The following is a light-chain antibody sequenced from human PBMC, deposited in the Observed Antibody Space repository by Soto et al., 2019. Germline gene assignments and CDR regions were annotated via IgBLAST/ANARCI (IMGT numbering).Light chain of an antibody. CDR1: QSVSSSY. CDR3: QQYGSSRWT. CDR2: AAS. Sequence: EIVLTHSPATLSLSPWERATLSSSASQSVSSSYLAWYQQKPGQAPRLLIYAASSRAAGIPDRFSGGGSGTDFTLTISRLEPEDSAVYFCQQYGSSRWTFGQGTKVDIK. J-gene: IGKJ1*01. V-gene: IGKV3-20*01.